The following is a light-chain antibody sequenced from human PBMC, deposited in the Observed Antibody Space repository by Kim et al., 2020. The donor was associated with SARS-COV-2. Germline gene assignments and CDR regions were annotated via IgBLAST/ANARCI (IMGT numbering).Light chain of an antibody. CDR1: QTVNSRY. CDR3: HQYGSSPWT. V-gene: IGKV3-20*01. CDR2: GAS. Sequence: SPGERATLSCRASQTVNSRYLAWYQQTPGQATRLLIYGASTRAAGIPDMFSGSGSGTDFTLTISRLEPEDFAVYYCHQYGSSPWTSGHGTKVDIK. J-gene: IGKJ1*01.